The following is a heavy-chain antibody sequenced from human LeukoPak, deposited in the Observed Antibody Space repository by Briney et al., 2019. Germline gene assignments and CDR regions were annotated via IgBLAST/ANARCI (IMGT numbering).Heavy chain of an antibody. CDR2: ISAYNGNT. V-gene: IGHV1-18*01. CDR1: GYTFTSYG. D-gene: IGHD2-15*01. Sequence: GASVKVSCKASGYTFTSYGISWVRQAPGQGPEWMGWISAYNGNTNYAQKLQGRVTMTTDTSTSTAYMELRSLRSDDTAVYYCARDRDIVVVVAATVYYYYGMDVWGQGTTVTVSS. CDR3: ARDRDIVVVVAATVYYYYGMDV. J-gene: IGHJ6*02.